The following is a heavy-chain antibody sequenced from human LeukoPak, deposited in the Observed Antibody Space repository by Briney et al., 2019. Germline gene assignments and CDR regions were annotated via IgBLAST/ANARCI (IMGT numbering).Heavy chain of an antibody. CDR2: TYHSGST. J-gene: IGHJ3*01. CDR3: ARELRYDNSDSGAF. D-gene: IGHD3-22*01. Sequence: SETLSLTCTVSGGSISSGGYYWSWIRQPPGKGLEWIGYTYHSGSTYYNPSLKSRVTISVDRSKNQFSLKLSSVTAADTAVYYCARELRYDNSDSGAFWGQGTVVTVSS. CDR1: GGSISSGGYY. V-gene: IGHV4-30-2*01.